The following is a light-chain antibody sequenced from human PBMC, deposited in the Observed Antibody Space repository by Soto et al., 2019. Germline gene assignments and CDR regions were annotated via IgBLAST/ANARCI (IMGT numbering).Light chain of an antibody. CDR1: QSVSRT. CDR3: QQRYNWPQT. V-gene: IGKV3-11*01. J-gene: IGKJ1*01. Sequence: EVVLTQSPATLSLSPGERANLSCRTSQSVSRTLAWYQQKSGQAPRLLIYDASNRATGIPTRFSGSGSGTEFTLTISRREPEDFAVYYCQQRYNWPQTFGQGTKVEIK. CDR2: DAS.